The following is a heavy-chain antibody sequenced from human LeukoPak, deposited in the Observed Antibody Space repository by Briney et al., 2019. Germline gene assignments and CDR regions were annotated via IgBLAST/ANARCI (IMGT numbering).Heavy chain of an antibody. CDR2: INPKSGGT. J-gene: IGHJ5*02. CDR1: GYTFTGYY. V-gene: IGHV1-2*02. Sequence: ASVKVSCKSSGYTFTGYYMHWVRAPPGQGREWMGWINPKSGGTNYAQKFQGRVTMTRDTSISTAYMELSRLRSYDTAVYYCARDRAGPYDSSGYYPWGQGTLVTVSS. CDR3: ARDRAGPYDSSGYYP. D-gene: IGHD3-22*01.